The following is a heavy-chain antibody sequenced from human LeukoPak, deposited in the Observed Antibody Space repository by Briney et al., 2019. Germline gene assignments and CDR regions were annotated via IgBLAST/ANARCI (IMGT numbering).Heavy chain of an antibody. D-gene: IGHD4-17*01. CDR2: ISYDGSNK. CDR3: ARAFYGDSSYYFDY. Sequence: PGGSLRLSCAASGFTFSSYGMHWVRQAPGEGLEWVAVISYDGSNKYYADSVKGRFTISGDNSKNTLYLQMNSLRAEDTAVYYCARAFYGDSSYYFDYWGQGTLVTVSS. CDR1: GFTFSSYG. V-gene: IGHV3-30*03. J-gene: IGHJ4*02.